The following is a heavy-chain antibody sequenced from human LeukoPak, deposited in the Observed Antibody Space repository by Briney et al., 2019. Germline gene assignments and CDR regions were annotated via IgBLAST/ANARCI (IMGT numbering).Heavy chain of an antibody. CDR3: ARLPVSLDGMDV. Sequence: SETLSLTRTVSGASISSYYWSWIRQPPGKGLEWIGYIYYSGSTNYNPSLKSRVTISVDTSKNQFSLKLSSVTAADTAVYYCARLPVSLDGMDVWGQGTTVTVSS. J-gene: IGHJ6*02. V-gene: IGHV4-59*08. CDR1: GASISSYY. CDR2: IYYSGST.